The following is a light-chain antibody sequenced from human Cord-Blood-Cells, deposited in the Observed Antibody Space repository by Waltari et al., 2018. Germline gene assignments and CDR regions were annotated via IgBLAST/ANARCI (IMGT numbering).Light chain of an antibody. Sequence: QSVLTHPPSASGTPGQSVTISCSGSSSHIGSNYVYWYQQLPGTAPKLLIYRNNQRPSGLPDRFSGSKSGTSASLAISGRRSEDEADYYCAAWDDSLSGWVFGGGTKLTVL. V-gene: IGLV1-47*01. CDR3: AAWDDSLSGWV. J-gene: IGLJ3*02. CDR2: RNN. CDR1: SSHIGSNY.